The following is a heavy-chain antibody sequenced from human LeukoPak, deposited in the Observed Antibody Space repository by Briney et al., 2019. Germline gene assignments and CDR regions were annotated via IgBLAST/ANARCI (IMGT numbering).Heavy chain of an antibody. CDR2: IYYSGST. Sequence: SETLSLTCSVSGGSISSSSYYWGWIRQPPGKGLEWIGSIYYSGSTYYNPSLKSRVTISVDTSKNQFSLKLSSVTAADTAVYYCARAPGENYYGSGPHFDYWGQGTLVTVSS. V-gene: IGHV4-39*07. CDR3: ARAPGENYYGSGPHFDY. J-gene: IGHJ4*02. CDR1: GGSISSSSYY. D-gene: IGHD3-10*01.